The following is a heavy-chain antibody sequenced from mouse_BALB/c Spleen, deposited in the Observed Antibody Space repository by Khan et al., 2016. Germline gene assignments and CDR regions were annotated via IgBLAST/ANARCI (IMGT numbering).Heavy chain of an antibody. V-gene: IGHV14-4*02. CDR1: VFNIKDYY. J-gene: IGHJ2*01. Sequence: VQLQQSGAELVRPGASVKLSCTASVFNIKDYYMHWVKQRPGQGLEWIGWINPENGDTEYAPKFQGQATMTSDTSSYAAYLQFSSLTAEDSAAYYLNAIYYRSDVYFDYWGQGTTLTVSS. D-gene: IGHD1-1*01. CDR3: NAIYYRSDVYFDY. CDR2: INPENGDT.